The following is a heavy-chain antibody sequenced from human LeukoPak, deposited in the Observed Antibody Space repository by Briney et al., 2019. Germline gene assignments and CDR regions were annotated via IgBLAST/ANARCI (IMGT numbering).Heavy chain of an antibody. J-gene: IGHJ3*02. CDR2: ISYDGSNK. CDR3: AREGGSSGSAFDI. V-gene: IGHV3-30*14. CDR1: GFTFSSYA. D-gene: IGHD3-22*01. Sequence: GGSLRLSCAASGFTFSSYAMHWVRQAPGKGLEWVAVISYDGSNKYYADSVKGRFTISRDNSKNTLYLQMNSLRAEDTAVYYCAREGGSSGSAFDIWGQGTMVTVSS.